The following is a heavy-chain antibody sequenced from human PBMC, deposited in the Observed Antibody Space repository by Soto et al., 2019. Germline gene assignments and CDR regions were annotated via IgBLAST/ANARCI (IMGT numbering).Heavy chain of an antibody. CDR1: VFTFSSYA. V-gene: IGHV3-30-3*01. J-gene: IGHJ3*02. Sequence: WGSLRLSCAASVFTFSSYAMHWFRQAPGKGLEWVAVISYDGSNKYYADSVKGRFTISRDNSKNTLYLQMNSLRAEDTAVYYCARDLDRAFDIWGQGTMVTVSS. CDR2: ISYDGSNK. CDR3: ARDLDRAFDI.